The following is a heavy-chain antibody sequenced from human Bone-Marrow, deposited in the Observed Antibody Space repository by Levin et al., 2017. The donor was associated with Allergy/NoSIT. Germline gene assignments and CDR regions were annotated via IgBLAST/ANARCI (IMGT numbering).Heavy chain of an antibody. J-gene: IGHJ4*02. Sequence: GGSLRLSCAASGFTFSNYAMSWVRQAPGKGLEWVSGMSGNGGSTHYADSVKGRFTISRDYSKNTLFLQMNGLRAEDTAVYYCAKGGAYCGGDCYYPHWGQGTLVTVSS. CDR1: GFTFSNYA. CDR3: AKGGAYCGGDCYYPH. CDR2: MSGNGGST. D-gene: IGHD2-21*02. V-gene: IGHV3-23*01.